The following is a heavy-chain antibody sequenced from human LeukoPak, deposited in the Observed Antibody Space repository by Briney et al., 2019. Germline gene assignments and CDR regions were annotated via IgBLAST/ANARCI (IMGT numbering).Heavy chain of an antibody. Sequence: SETLSLTCAVYGGSFSGYYWSWIRQPPGKGLEWIGYIYYSGSTNYNPSLKSRVTISVDTSKNQFSLKLSSVTAADTAVYYCARTYTYYYGSGSSYYYYYYMDVWGKGTTVTISS. CDR1: GGSFSGYY. V-gene: IGHV4-59*01. CDR2: IYYSGST. D-gene: IGHD3-10*01. J-gene: IGHJ6*03. CDR3: ARTYTYYYGSGSSYYYYYYMDV.